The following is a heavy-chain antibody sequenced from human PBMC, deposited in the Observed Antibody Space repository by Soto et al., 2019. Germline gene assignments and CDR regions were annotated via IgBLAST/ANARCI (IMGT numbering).Heavy chain of an antibody. V-gene: IGHV3-23*01. CDR1: GFTFSSYA. CDR2: ISGSGDST. D-gene: IGHD2-15*01. CDR3: AKESLVVVDYYMDV. J-gene: IGHJ6*03. Sequence: GGSLRLSCAASGFTFSSYAMSWVRQAPGKGLEWVSAISGSGDSTYYADSVKGRFTISRDNSKNTLYLQMNSLRAEDTAVYYCAKESLVVVDYYMDVWGKGTTVTVSS.